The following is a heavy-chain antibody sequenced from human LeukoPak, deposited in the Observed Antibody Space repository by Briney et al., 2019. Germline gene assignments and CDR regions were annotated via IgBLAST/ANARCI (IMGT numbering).Heavy chain of an antibody. CDR3: ASAHYELDAFDI. CDR2: IYYSGST. V-gene: IGHV4-39*07. J-gene: IGHJ3*02. CDR1: GGSISSSSYY. Sequence: PSETLSLTCTVSGGSISSSSYYWGWIRQPPGKGLEWIGSIYYSGSTYYNPSLKSRVTISVDTSKNQFSLKLSSVTAADTAVYYCASAHYELDAFDIWGQGTMVTVSS. D-gene: IGHD3-16*01.